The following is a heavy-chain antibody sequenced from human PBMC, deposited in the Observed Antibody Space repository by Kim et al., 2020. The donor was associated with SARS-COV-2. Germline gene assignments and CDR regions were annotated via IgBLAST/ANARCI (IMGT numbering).Heavy chain of an antibody. D-gene: IGHD5-12*01. Sequence: GGSLRLSCAASGFTFSSYAMHWVRQAPGKGLEYVSAISSNGGSTYYANSVKGRFTISRDNSKNTLYLQMGSLRAEDMAVYYCARVSMATIIDYWGQGTLVTVSP. V-gene: IGHV3-64*01. CDR3: ARVSMATIIDY. J-gene: IGHJ4*02. CDR1: GFTFSSYA. CDR2: ISSNGGST.